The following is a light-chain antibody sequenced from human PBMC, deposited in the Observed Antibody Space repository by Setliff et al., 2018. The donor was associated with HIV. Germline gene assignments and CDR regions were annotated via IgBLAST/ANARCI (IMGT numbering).Light chain of an antibody. Sequence: SVLTQPASVSGSPGQSITTSCTGTRSDVGGYDYVSWYQHHPGKAPKLIIYNVNKRPSGVSNRLSGSKSGNTASLTISGLQAEDEADYYCTSYTTSSSPYVFGTGTKVTVL. CDR1: RSDVGGYDY. J-gene: IGLJ1*01. CDR2: NVN. CDR3: TSYTTSSSPYV. V-gene: IGLV2-14*03.